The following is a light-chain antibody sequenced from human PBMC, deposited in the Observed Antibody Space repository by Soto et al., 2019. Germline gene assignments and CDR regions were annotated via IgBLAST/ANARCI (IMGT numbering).Light chain of an antibody. CDR3: QQYNSYWT. V-gene: IGKV1-5*01. CDR1: QSISSW. CDR2: DAS. J-gene: IGKJ1*01. Sequence: DIQLAPSPSSLSASVGDRVTITCRASQSISSWLAWYQQKPGKAPKLLIYDASILESGVPSRFSGSGSGTEFTLTISSLQPDDFATYHCQQYNSYWTFGQGTKVDIK.